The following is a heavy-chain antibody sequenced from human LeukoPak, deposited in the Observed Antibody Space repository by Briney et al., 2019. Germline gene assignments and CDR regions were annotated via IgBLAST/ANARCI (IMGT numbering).Heavy chain of an antibody. D-gene: IGHD3-10*01. V-gene: IGHV4-59*01. CDR3: ARVSSRLPYYYYYMDV. Sequence: SETLSLTRTVSGGSISSYYWSWIRQPPGKGLEWIGYIYYSGSTNYNPSLKSRVTISVDTSKNQFSLKLSSVTAADTAVYYCARVSSRLPYYYYYMDVWGKGTTVTVSS. CDR2: IYYSGST. J-gene: IGHJ6*03. CDR1: GGSISSYY.